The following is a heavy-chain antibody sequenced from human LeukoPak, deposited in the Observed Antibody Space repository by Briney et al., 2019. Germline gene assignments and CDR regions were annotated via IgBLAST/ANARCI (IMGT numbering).Heavy chain of an antibody. D-gene: IGHD3-22*01. CDR2: ISGSGGST. J-gene: IGHJ4*02. CDR3: AFEYYYDSSGYTFDY. Sequence: PGGSLRLSCAASGFTFSSYAMSWVRQAPGKGLEWVSAISGSGGSTYYADSVKGRFTISRDNFKNTLYLQMNSLRAEDTAVYYCAFEYYYDSSGYTFDYWGQGTLVTVSS. CDR1: GFTFSSYA. V-gene: IGHV3-23*01.